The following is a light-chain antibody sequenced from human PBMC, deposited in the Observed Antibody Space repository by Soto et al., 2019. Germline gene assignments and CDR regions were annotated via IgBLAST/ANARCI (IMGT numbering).Light chain of an antibody. V-gene: IGLV1-44*01. CDR3: TSYTSVTIVV. Sequence: QSVLTQPPSASGTPGQRVTISCSGSSSNIGSNTVNWYQQLPGTAPKLLIYSNNQRPSGVPDRFSGSKSGTSASLAISGLQSEDEADYYCTSYTSVTIVVFGGGTKLTVL. CDR2: SNN. CDR1: SSNIGSNT. J-gene: IGLJ2*01.